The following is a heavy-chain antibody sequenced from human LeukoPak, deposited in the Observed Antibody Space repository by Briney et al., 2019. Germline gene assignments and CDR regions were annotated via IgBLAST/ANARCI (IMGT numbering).Heavy chain of an antibody. Sequence: ASVKVSCKASGYTFTSYDINWVRQATGQGLEWMGWMNPNSGNTGYAQKFQGRVTMTRNTSISTAYMELSSLRSEDTAVYYCARDPYYYGSGSDNWFDPWGQGTLVTVSS. CDR2: MNPNSGNT. J-gene: IGHJ5*02. V-gene: IGHV1-8*01. CDR3: ARDPYYYGSGSDNWFDP. CDR1: GYTFTSYD. D-gene: IGHD3-10*01.